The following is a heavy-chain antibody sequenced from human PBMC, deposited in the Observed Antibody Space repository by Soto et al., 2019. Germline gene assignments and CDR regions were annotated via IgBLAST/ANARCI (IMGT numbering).Heavy chain of an antibody. J-gene: IGHJ4*02. Sequence: PSETLSLTCTVSGGSISSYYWRWIRQPPGKGLEWIGYIYYSGSTNYNPSLKSRVTISVDTSKNQFSLKLSSVTAADTAVYYCARVGWAYDSSGYYLYYFDYWGQGTLVTVSS. CDR2: IYYSGST. V-gene: IGHV4-59*01. D-gene: IGHD3-22*01. CDR1: GGSISSYY. CDR3: ARVGWAYDSSGYYLYYFDY.